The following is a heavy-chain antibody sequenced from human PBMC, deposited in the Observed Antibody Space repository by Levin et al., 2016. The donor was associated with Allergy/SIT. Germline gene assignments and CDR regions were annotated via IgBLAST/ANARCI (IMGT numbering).Heavy chain of an antibody. V-gene: IGHV1-2*02. CDR3: ARKGPMVGFDI. CDR1: GYTFTGYY. J-gene: IGHJ3*02. D-gene: IGHD4/OR15-4a*01. Sequence: ASVKVSCKASGYTFTGYYMHWVRQAPGQGLEWMGWINPKSGGTNFAQKFQGRVTMTRDTSISTVYMELNRLTTDDTAVYYCARKGPMVGFDIWGQGTMVTVSS. CDR2: INPKSGGT.